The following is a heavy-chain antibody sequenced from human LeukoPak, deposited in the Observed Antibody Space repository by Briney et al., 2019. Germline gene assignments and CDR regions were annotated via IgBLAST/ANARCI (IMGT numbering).Heavy chain of an antibody. D-gene: IGHD2-15*01. CDR3: ARRCSGGSCYSNSAFDI. CDR2: IYPGDSDT. CDR1: GYRFTSYW. Sequence: GESLKISCKGSGYRFTSYWIGWVRQMPGKGLDCMGIIYPGDSDTRYSPSFQGQVTISADKSISTAYLHWSSLKASDTAMYYCARRCSGGSCYSNSAFDIWGQGTLVTVSS. V-gene: IGHV5-51*01. J-gene: IGHJ3*02.